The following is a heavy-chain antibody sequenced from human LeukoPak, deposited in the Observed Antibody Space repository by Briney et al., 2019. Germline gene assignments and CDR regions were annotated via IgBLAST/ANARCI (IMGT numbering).Heavy chain of an antibody. Sequence: GGSLRLSCAASGFTFSSYSMNWVRQAPGKGLEWVSSISSSSSYIYYADSVKGRFTISRDNDKNSLYLQMNSMRAEDTAVYYCARAAGDSSGYYPNWFDPWGQGTLVTVSS. CDR3: ARAAGDSSGYYPNWFDP. V-gene: IGHV3-21*01. J-gene: IGHJ5*02. D-gene: IGHD3-22*01. CDR1: GFTFSSYS. CDR2: ISSSSSYI.